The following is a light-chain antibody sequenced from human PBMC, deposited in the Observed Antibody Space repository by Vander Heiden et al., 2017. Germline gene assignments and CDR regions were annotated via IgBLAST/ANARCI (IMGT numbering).Light chain of an antibody. CDR3: QSYDSSLSVVV. J-gene: IGLJ2*01. Sequence: QSVLTQPPSVSGAPGRGDIISCTGSSSNSGAGYDVHGYQQLPGTAPKRLIYGNSNRPSGVPDRFSGSKSGTSASLAITGLQAEDEADYYCQSYDSSLSVVVFGGGTKLTVL. CDR1: SSNSGAGYD. V-gene: IGLV1-40*01. CDR2: GNS.